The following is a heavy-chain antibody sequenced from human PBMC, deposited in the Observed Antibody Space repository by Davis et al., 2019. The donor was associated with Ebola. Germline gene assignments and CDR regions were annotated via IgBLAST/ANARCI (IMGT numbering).Heavy chain of an antibody. CDR2: ISYDGSKT. CDR1: GFTFSNYA. J-gene: IGHJ6*02. CDR3: AREYYDFWSGYSGGMDV. V-gene: IGHV3-30*03. Sequence: GGSLRLSCAASGFTFSNYAMHWVRQAPGKGLEWVAVISYDGSKTYYGDSVKGRFTISRDNSKNTLNLQMNSLRAEDTAVYYCAREYYDFWSGYSGGMDVWGQGTTVTVSS. D-gene: IGHD3-3*01.